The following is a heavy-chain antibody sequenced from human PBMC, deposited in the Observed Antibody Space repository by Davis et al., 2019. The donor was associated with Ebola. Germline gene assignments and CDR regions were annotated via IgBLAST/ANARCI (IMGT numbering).Heavy chain of an antibody. V-gene: IGHV3-23*01. J-gene: IGHJ4*02. CDR3: AKWGYCSSSGCYVPEEYDY. CDR1: GFTFSSYA. CDR2: LSGIGDTP. D-gene: IGHD2-2*01. Sequence: GGLLRPSFLVLGFTFSSYAMTWVRQAPGKRLEWVSALSGIGDTPYYADSVKGRFTISRDNSKSTLYLQMNSLRAEDTAVYYCAKWGYCSSSGCYVPEEYDYWSQGTLVTVSS.